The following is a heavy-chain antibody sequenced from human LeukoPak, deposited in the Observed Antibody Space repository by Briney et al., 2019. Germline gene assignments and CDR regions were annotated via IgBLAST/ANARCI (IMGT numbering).Heavy chain of an antibody. CDR1: GYTFTSCG. V-gene: IGHV1-18*01. Sequence: ASVKVSCKASGYTFTSCGISWVRQAPGQGLEWMGWISAYNGNTNYAQKLQGRVTMTTDTSTSTAYMELRSLRSDDTAVYYCAREGRPLNYYDSSGYHFDYWGQGTLVTVSS. CDR2: ISAYNGNT. CDR3: AREGRPLNYYDSSGYHFDY. D-gene: IGHD3-22*01. J-gene: IGHJ4*02.